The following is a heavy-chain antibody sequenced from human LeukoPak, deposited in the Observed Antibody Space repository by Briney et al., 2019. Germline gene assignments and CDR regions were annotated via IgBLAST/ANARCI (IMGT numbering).Heavy chain of an antibody. V-gene: IGHV4-34*01. CDR1: GGSFSGYY. Sequence: PSETLSLTCAVHGGSFSGYYWSWIRQPPGKGLEWIGEINHSGSTNYNPSLKSRVTISVDTSKNQFSLKLSSVTAADTAVYYCARGIAARLGPRDYWGQGTLVTVSS. J-gene: IGHJ4*02. D-gene: IGHD6-6*01. CDR3: ARGIAARLGPRDY. CDR2: INHSGST.